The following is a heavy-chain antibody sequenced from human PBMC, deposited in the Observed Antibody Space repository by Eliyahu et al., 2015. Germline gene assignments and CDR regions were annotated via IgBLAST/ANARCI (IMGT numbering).Heavy chain of an antibody. CDR3: AKSQQWLVLADY. CDR1: XCSISSSXYX. CDR2: IYYSGST. J-gene: IGHJ4*02. Sequence: QLQLQESGPGLVKPSXTLSLTCTVSXCSISSSXYXWGWIRQPPGKGLXWIGXIYYSGSTYSNPSLKSRVTISVDTSKNQFSLKLSSVTAADTAVYYCAKSQQWLVLADYWGQGTLVTVSS. D-gene: IGHD6-19*01. V-gene: IGHV4-39*01.